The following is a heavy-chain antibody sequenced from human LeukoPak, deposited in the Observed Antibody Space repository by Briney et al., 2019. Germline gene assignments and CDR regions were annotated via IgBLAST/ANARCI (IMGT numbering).Heavy chain of an antibody. CDR3: ARERLGYYDIGGGAFDY. CDR1: GFTFSSYG. CDR2: IWYDGSNK. D-gene: IGHD3-22*01. V-gene: IGHV3-33*01. J-gene: IGHJ4*02. Sequence: GGSLRLSCAASGFTFSSYGMHWVRQAPGKGLERVAVIWYDGSNKYYADSVKGRFTISRDNSKNTLYLQMNSLRAEDTAVYYCARERLGYYDIGGGAFDYWGQGTLVTVSS.